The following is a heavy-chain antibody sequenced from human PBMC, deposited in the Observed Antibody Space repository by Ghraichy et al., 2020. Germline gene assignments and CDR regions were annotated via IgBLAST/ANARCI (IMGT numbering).Heavy chain of an antibody. CDR2: ISWNSGSI. Sequence: LNISCAASGFTFDDYAMHWVRQAPGKGLEWVAGISWNSGSIGYADSVKGRFTISRDNAKNSLYLQMNSLRAEDTALYYCAKGSRATHAHFDYWGQGTLVTVSS. CDR1: GFTFDDYA. CDR3: AKGSRATHAHFDY. V-gene: IGHV3-9*01. J-gene: IGHJ4*02. D-gene: IGHD5-24*01.